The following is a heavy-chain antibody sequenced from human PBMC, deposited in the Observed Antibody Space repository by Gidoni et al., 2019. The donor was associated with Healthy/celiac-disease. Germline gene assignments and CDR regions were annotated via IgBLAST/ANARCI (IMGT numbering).Heavy chain of an antibody. J-gene: IGHJ4*02. Sequence: QVQLVESGGGVVQPGRSLRLSCAAAGFTFSSYGMHWVRQAPGKGLEWVAVIWYDGSNKYYADSVKGRFTISRDNSKNTLYLQMNSLRAEDTAVYYCARWGSSSWYVTFDYWGQGTLVTVSS. CDR1: GFTFSSYG. CDR2: IWYDGSNK. D-gene: IGHD6-13*01. CDR3: ARWGSSSWYVTFDY. V-gene: IGHV3-33*01.